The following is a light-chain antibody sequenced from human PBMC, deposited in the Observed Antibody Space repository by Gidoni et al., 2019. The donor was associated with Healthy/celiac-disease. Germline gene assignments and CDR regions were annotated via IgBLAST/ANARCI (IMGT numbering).Light chain of an antibody. CDR3: QQRRNWPPRYT. Sequence: IVLTQSPATLSLSPGERPTLSCRASQSVSSYLAWYQQKPGQAPRLLIYDASNRATGIPARFSGSGSGTDFTLNISSLETEDFAVYYCQQRRNWPPRYTFGQGTKLEIK. V-gene: IGKV3-11*01. CDR2: DAS. CDR1: QSVSSY. J-gene: IGKJ2*01.